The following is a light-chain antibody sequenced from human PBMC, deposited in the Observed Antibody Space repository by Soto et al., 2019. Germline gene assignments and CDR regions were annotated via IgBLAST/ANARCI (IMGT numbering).Light chain of an antibody. J-gene: IGLJ1*01. V-gene: IGLV2-14*03. CDR2: DVT. CDR3: NSYPSSSTYV. CDR1: SSDVGGFNY. Sequence: QSALTQPASVSGSPGQSITISCTGTSSDVGGFNYVSWYQQHPGKAPKLMIYDVTNRPSGVSYRFSGSMSGNTASLTISGIQAEDEADYYCNSYPSSSTYVFGTGTKVTVL.